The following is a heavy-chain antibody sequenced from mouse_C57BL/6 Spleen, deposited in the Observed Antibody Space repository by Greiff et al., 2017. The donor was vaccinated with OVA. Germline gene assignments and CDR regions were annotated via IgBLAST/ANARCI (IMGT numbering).Heavy chain of an antibody. D-gene: IGHD3-2*02. CDR3: SRQTAQARFAY. V-gene: IGHV1-9*01. CDR2: ILPGTGST. Sequence: VQLQESGAELMKPGASVKLSCKATGYTFTGYWIEWVKQRPGHGLEWIGEILPGTGSTTYNEKFKGKATFTADTSSNTAYMQLSSLTTEDAAVYCGSRQTAQARFAYWGQGTLVTVSA. CDR1: GYTFTGYW. J-gene: IGHJ3*01.